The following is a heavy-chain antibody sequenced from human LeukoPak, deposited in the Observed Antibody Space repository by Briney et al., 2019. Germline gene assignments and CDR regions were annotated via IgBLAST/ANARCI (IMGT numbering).Heavy chain of an antibody. Sequence: SETLSLTCTVSGGSISSSSYYWGWIRQPPGKGLEWIGSIYYSGSTYYNPSLKSRVTISVDTSKNQFSLKLSSVTAADTAVYYCARQVRFGSGSYYSRWGQGTLVTVSS. CDR2: IYYSGST. V-gene: IGHV4-39*01. J-gene: IGHJ4*02. D-gene: IGHD3-10*01. CDR3: ARQVRFGSGSYYSR. CDR1: GGSISSSSYY.